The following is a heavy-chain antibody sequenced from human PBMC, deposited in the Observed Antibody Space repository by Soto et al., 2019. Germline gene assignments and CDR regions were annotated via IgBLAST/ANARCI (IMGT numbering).Heavy chain of an antibody. D-gene: IGHD3-10*01. J-gene: IGHJ4*02. V-gene: IGHV3-15*01. Sequence: AGGSLRLSCGASGFIFNKGWISWVRQAPGKGLEWVARVKISVDGGTTDYAAPVQGRFSITRDDSRDTLYLQMNSLKTEDTAVYYCTTDGGIMVRPLFDFWGQGTLVTVSS. CDR2: VKISVDGGTT. CDR1: GFIFNKGW. CDR3: TTDGGIMVRPLFDF.